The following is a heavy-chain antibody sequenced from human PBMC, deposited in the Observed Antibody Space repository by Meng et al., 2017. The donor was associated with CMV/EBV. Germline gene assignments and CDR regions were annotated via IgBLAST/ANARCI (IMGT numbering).Heavy chain of an antibody. J-gene: IGHJ4*02. CDR2: INPSGGSP. D-gene: IGHD2-21*02. CDR1: GYTFISYY. Sequence: SCKASGYTFISYYMHWVRQAPGQGLEWMGIINPSGGSPSYAQKFQGRVTMTRDTSTSTVYMELSSLRSEDTAVYYCARGGTAAPLDYWGQGTLVTVSS. V-gene: IGHV1-46*01. CDR3: ARGGTAAPLDY.